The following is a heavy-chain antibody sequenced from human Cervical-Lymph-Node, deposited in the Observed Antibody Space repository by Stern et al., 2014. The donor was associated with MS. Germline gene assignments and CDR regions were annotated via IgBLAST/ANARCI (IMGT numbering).Heavy chain of an antibody. V-gene: IGHV5-51*01. D-gene: IGHD1-14*01. CDR1: GYSFSDYW. CDR2: MYPCDSET. CDR3: ARAKSGTLDPHNFDF. J-gene: IGHJ4*02. Sequence: VQLVESGAEVKKPGESLKISCEGSGYSFSDYWIGWVRQMPGKGLEWVGIMYPCDSETRYSPSFQGQGSISAENSLNTAYLQWRSLTASDTAIYYCARAKSGTLDPHNFDFWGQGTLVTVSS.